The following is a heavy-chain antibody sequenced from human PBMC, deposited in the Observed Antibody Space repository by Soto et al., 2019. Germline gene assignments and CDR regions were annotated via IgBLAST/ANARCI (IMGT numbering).Heavy chain of an antibody. CDR3: AKDIVATGTTFDY. D-gene: IGHD1-1*01. Sequence: ESGGGLVQPGRSLRLSCAASGFTFDDYAMHWVRQAPGKGLEWVSGISWNSGSIGYADSVKGRFTISRDNAKNSLYLQMNSLRAEDTALYYCAKDIVATGTTFDYWGQGTLVTVSS. CDR1: GFTFDDYA. J-gene: IGHJ4*02. CDR2: ISWNSGSI. V-gene: IGHV3-9*01.